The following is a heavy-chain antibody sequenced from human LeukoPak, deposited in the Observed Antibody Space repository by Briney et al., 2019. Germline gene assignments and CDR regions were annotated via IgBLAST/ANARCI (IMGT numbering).Heavy chain of an antibody. CDR3: ARGGGSGYCSSTSCKIPWFDP. D-gene: IGHD2-2*01. CDR1: GYTFTSYG. CDR2: ISAYNGNT. V-gene: IGHV1-18*01. Sequence: ASVKVSCKASGYTFTSYGISWVRQAPGQGLERMGWISAYNGNTNYAQKLQGRVTMTTDTSTSTAYMELRSLRSDDTAVYYCARGGGSGYCSSTSCKIPWFDPWGQGTLVTVSS. J-gene: IGHJ5*02.